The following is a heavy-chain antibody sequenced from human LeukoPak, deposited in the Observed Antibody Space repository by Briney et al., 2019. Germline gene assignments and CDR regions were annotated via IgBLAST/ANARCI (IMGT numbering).Heavy chain of an antibody. CDR1: GYTFTSYG. V-gene: IGHV1-18*01. D-gene: IGHD3-3*01. Sequence: ASVKVSCTASGYTFTSYGISWVRQAPGQGLEWMGWISAYNGNTNYAQTFQGRVTISRDTSASTAYMELRSLRSEDTAVYYCTLFDYDSWSAYLHWGQGALVTVSS. J-gene: IGHJ4*02. CDR2: ISAYNGNT. CDR3: TLFDYDSWSAYLH.